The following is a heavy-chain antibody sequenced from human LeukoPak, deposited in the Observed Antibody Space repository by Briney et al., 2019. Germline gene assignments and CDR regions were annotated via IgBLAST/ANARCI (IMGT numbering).Heavy chain of an antibody. CDR1: GFTFSNAW. Sequence: GGSLRLSCAASGFTFSNAWMSWVRQAPGKGLEWVGRIKSKTYGGTTDYAAPVKGRFTISRDDSKNTLYLQMNSLKTEDTAMYYCTPRARFDPWGQGTLVTVSS. V-gene: IGHV3-15*01. CDR2: IKSKTYGGTT. J-gene: IGHJ5*02. CDR3: TPRARFDP.